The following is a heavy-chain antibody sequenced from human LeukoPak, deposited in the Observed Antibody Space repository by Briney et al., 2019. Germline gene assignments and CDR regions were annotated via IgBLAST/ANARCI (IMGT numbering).Heavy chain of an antibody. Sequence: SETLSLTCAVYGGSFSGYYWSWIRQPPGKGLEWIGEINHSGSTNYNPSLKSRVTISVDTSKNQFPLKLSSVTAADTAVYYCATEGVDAAMVTDYWGQGTLVTVSS. CDR1: GGSFSGYY. V-gene: IGHV4-34*01. D-gene: IGHD5-18*01. CDR3: ATEGVDAAMVTDY. J-gene: IGHJ4*02. CDR2: INHSGST.